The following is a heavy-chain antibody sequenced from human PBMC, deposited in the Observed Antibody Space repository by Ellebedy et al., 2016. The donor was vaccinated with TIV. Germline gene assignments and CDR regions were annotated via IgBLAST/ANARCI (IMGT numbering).Heavy chain of an antibody. CDR1: GYTFTGYY. V-gene: IGHV1-2*04. CDR3: ARDHRDRHAFDI. J-gene: IGHJ3*02. Sequence: AASVKVSCKASGYTFTGYYMHWVRQAPGQGLEWMGWINPNSGGTNYAQKFQGWVTMTRDPSISTAYMELSRLRSDDTAVYYCARDHRDRHAFDIWGQGTMVTVSS. CDR2: INPNSGGT.